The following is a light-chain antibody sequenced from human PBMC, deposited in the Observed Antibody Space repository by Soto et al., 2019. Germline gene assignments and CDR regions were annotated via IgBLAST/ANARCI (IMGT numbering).Light chain of an antibody. Sequence: QPVLTQSPSASASLGASVKLTCTLSSGHSTYAIAWHQQQPEKGPRYLMKLNSDGSHSKGDGIPDRFSGSSSGAECYLTISSLQSEDVADYYCQTWGTGIEVIFGGGTKLTVL. CDR3: QTWGTGIEVI. CDR1: SGHSTYA. V-gene: IGLV4-69*01. CDR2: LNSDGSH. J-gene: IGLJ2*01.